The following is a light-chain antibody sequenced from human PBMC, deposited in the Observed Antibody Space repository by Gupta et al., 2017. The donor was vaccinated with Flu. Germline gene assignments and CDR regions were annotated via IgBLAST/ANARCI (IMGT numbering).Light chain of an antibody. CDR1: SGSVSTNNY. CDR2: DTD. V-gene: IGLV8-61*01. Sequence: TVTCGLTSGSVSTNNYPSWYRQTPGQAPRTLMYDTDSRASGVSDRFSGSVVGSKAALTITGVQADDESDYFCVLFKETAGTLLFGGGTKVTVL. CDR3: VLFKETAGTLL. J-gene: IGLJ2*01.